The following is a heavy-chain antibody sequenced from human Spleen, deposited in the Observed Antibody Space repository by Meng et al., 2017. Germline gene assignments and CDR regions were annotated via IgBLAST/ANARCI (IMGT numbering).Heavy chain of an antibody. CDR3: ARIRTGVRYCDWLLSGPYGMDV. D-gene: IGHD3-9*01. V-gene: IGHV2-70*20. CDR1: GFSLSTSGMC. CDR2: IDWDDDK. Sequence: SGPTLVKPTQTLTLTCTFSGFSLSTSGMCLSWVRQPPGKALEWLALIDWDDDKYYSTSLKTRLTIAKHTSKNQVVLTMTNMDPVDTATYYCARIRTGVRYCDWLLSGPYGMDVWGQGTTVTVSS. J-gene: IGHJ6*02.